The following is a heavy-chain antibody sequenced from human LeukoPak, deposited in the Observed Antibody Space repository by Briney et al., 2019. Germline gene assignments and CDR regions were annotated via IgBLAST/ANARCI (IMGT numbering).Heavy chain of an antibody. CDR2: IKQDGSEK. J-gene: IGHJ4*02. CDR1: GGSISSNSYY. CDR3: AKLGTTSVTTGY. V-gene: IGHV3-7*01. D-gene: IGHD4-17*01. Sequence: ETLSLTCAVSGGSISSNSYYWGWIRQPPGKGLEWVANIKQDGSEKYYADSVKGRFTISRDNSKNTLYLQMNSLRGEDTAVYYCAKLGTTSVTTGYWGQGTLVTVSS.